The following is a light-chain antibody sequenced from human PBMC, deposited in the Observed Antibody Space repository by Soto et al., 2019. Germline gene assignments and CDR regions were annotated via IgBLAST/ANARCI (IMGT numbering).Light chain of an antibody. CDR3: QQYPSYWT. V-gene: IGKV1-5*03. CDR2: KAS. CDR1: QSNSSW. J-gene: IGKJ1*01. Sequence: DIQMTQSPCTLSASVGDRVTITCRASQSNSSWLAWYQQKPGKAPNLLIYKASSLESGVPSRFSGSGSGTEFTLTISSLQPDDFATYYCQQYPSYWTFGQGTKVEIK.